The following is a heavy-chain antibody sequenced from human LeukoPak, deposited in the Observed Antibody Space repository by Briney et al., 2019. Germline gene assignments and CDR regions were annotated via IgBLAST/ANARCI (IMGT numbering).Heavy chain of an antibody. Sequence: GASVKVSCKASGYTFSVYYIHWVRQAPGQGLEWLGWINPNSGDTNYVQKFQGRVTMTRDTSISTAYMELSRLTSDDTATYYCARDLTLNYWGQGTLVTVSS. CDR2: INPNSGDT. D-gene: IGHD3-9*01. J-gene: IGHJ4*02. CDR3: ARDLTLNY. V-gene: IGHV1-2*02. CDR1: GYTFSVYY.